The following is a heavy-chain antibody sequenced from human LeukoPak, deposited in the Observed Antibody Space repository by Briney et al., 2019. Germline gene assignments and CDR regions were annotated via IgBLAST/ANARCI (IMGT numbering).Heavy chain of an antibody. CDR2: ISDSDYNT. CDR3: AKGGLSRAGLDF. CDR1: GFTFSSYA. V-gene: IGHV3-23*01. J-gene: IGHJ4*02. D-gene: IGHD5/OR15-5a*01. Sequence: PGGSLRLSCAASGFTFSSYAMTWVRQAPGKGLEWVSSISDSDYNTYYADSVKGRFTISRDNSKNTLYLQMNSLRAEDTAVYYCAKGGLSRAGLDFWGQGTLVTVSS.